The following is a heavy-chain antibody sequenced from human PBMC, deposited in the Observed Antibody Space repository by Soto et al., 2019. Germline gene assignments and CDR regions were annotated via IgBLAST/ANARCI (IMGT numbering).Heavy chain of an antibody. J-gene: IGHJ4*02. Sequence: QVQLVVSGGGVVQPGRSLRLSCGGYGFTFSKYAIHWVRQAPGKGLEWVAVVSYDGRNKYYADSVKGRFSISGDNSKNVLFLEMNSLKTEDTAVYYCARDRGGSSFFDCWGQGALVTVSS. CDR2: VSYDGRNK. CDR3: ARDRGGSSFFDC. V-gene: IGHV3-30*04. D-gene: IGHD3-16*01. CDR1: GFTFSKYA.